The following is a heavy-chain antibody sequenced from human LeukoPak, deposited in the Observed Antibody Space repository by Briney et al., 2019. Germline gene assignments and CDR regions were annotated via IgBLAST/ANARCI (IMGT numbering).Heavy chain of an antibody. D-gene: IGHD1-1*01. V-gene: IGHV3-23*01. CDR2: ISGSGGST. CDR3: AKDWDEMTGTTGGDY. J-gene: IGHJ4*02. Sequence: PGGSLRLSCAASGFTFSSYAMSWVRQAPGKGLEWVSAISGSGGSTYYADSVKGRFTISRDNSKNTLYLQMNSLRAEDTAVYYCAKDWDEMTGTTGGDYWGQGTLVTVSS. CDR1: GFTFSSYA.